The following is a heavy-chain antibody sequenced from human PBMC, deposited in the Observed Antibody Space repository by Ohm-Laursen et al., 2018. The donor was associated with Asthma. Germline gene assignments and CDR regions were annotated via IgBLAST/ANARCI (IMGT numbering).Heavy chain of an antibody. CDR2: ISYDSSLK. V-gene: IGHV3-30-3*01. Sequence: SLRLSCSASGFTFTSYDMYWVRQAPGKGLEWLAVISYDSSLKYYADSVNGRFTISRDDFKSTLYLQMNSLRADDTALYYCARDVMDWYSPALDFWGQGSLVTVSS. CDR1: GFTFTSYD. J-gene: IGHJ4*02. CDR3: ARDVMDWYSPALDF. D-gene: IGHD3/OR15-3a*01.